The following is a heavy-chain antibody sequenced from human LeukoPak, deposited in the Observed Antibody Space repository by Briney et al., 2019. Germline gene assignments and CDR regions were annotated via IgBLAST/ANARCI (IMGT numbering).Heavy chain of an antibody. D-gene: IGHD3-10*01. CDR2: ISGSGGST. CDR3: AKDSFSGSYFDY. V-gene: IGHV3-23*01. CDR1: GFTFSSYA. Sequence: PEGSLRLSCAASGFTFSSYAMSWVRQAPGKGLEWVSAISGSGGSTYYADSVKGRFTISRDNSKNTLYLQMNSLRAEDTAVYYCAKDSFSGSYFDYWGQGTLVTVSS. J-gene: IGHJ4*02.